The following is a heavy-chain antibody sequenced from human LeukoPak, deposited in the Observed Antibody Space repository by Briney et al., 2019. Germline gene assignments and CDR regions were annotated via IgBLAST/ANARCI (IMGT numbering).Heavy chain of an antibody. J-gene: IGHJ4*02. V-gene: IGHV4-39*01. Sequence: PSETLSLTCTVSGGSISSSSYYWGWIRQPPGKGLEWIGSIYYSGSTYYNPSLKSRVTISVDTSKNQFSLKLSSVTAADTAVYYCARALFGAVDYWGQGTLVTVSS. CDR2: IYYSGST. CDR1: GGSISSSSYY. D-gene: IGHD3-3*01. CDR3: ARALFGAVDY.